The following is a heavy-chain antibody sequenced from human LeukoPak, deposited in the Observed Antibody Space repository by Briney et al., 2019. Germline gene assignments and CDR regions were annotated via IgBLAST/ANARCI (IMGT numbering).Heavy chain of an antibody. CDR3: ARDFDSSSWYFDY. CDR1: GFTVSSNY. Sequence: QSGGSLRLSCAASGFTVSSNYMSWVRQAPGKGLEWVSVIYSGGSTYYADSVKGRFTISRDNSKNTLYLQMNSLRAEDTAVYYCARDFDSSSWYFDYWGQGTLVTVSS. J-gene: IGHJ4*02. D-gene: IGHD6-13*01. CDR2: IYSGGST. V-gene: IGHV3-66*01.